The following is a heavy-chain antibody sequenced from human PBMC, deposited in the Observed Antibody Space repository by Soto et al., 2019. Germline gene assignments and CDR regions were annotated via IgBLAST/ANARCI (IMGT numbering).Heavy chain of an antibody. CDR1: GGTLSSYP. J-gene: IGHJ4*03. D-gene: IGHD2-15*01. Sequence: SVKVSCKASGGTLSSYPISWLRQAPGQGLEWMGRIVPVVGIANYAQTFQGRVTITADISTRTVFMELSGLKSDDTAVYYCAKVVATLGTGGYYFDYWGHGTLVTVSS. CDR2: IVPVVGIA. V-gene: IGHV1-69*04. CDR3: AKVVATLGTGGYYFDY.